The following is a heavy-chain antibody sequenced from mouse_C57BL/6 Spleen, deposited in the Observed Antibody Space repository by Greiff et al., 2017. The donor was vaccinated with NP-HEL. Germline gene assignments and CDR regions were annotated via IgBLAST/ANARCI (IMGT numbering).Heavy chain of an antibody. CDR2: IDPSDSYT. D-gene: IGHD1-1*01. Sequence: QVQLQQPGAELVRPGTSVKLSCKASGYTFTSYWMHWVKQRPGQGLEWIGVIDPSDSYTNYNQKFKGKATLTVDTSSSTAYMQLSSLTSEDSAVYYRARSYYYGSSRGYFDYWGQGTTLTVSS. CDR1: GYTFTSYW. J-gene: IGHJ2*01. V-gene: IGHV1-59*01. CDR3: ARSYYYGSSRGYFDY.